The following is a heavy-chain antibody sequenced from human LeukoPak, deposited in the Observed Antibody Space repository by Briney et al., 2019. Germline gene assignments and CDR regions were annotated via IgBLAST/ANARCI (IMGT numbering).Heavy chain of an antibody. D-gene: IGHD3/OR15-3a*01. Sequence: QPGGSLRLSCAASGFTFSSYAMSWVRQAPGKGLEWVSAISGSGGSTYYADSVKGRFTISRDNSKNTLYLQMNSLTAEDTAVYFFARGVVLGQDDAFDIWGRGTMVTVSS. CDR2: ISGSGGST. CDR3: ARGVVLGQDDAFDI. J-gene: IGHJ3*02. CDR1: GFTFSSYA. V-gene: IGHV3-23*01.